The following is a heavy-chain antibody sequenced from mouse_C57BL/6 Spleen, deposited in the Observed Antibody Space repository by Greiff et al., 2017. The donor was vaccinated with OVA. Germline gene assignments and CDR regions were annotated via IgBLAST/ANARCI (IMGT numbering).Heavy chain of an antibody. CDR1: GYTFTSYW. CDR2: IDPSDSYT. D-gene: IGHD3-2*02. J-gene: IGHJ4*01. CDR3: ATRQLRLFYAMDY. V-gene: IGHV1-69*01. Sequence: VQLQQSGAELVMPGASVKLSCKASGYTFTSYWMHWVKQRPGQGLEWIGEIDPSDSYTNYNQKFKGKSTLTVDKSSSTAYMQLSSLTSEDSAVYYCATRQLRLFYAMDYWGQGTSVTVSS.